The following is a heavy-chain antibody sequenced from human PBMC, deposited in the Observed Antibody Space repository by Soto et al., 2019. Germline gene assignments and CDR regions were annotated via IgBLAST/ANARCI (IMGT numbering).Heavy chain of an antibody. Sequence: SVTLCLTWAVACGSIVGSNWWSWVRQPPGKGLEWIGENYHSGSTKHNPSLKSRVTQSVDKSKNQFSLKLSSVTAADTAVYYCARAYDFWSGYYGRHNWFDPWGQGTLVTVSS. J-gene: IGHJ5*02. D-gene: IGHD3-3*01. CDR3: ARAYDFWSGYYGRHNWFDP. CDR1: CGSIVGSNW. V-gene: IGHV4-4*02. CDR2: NYHSGST.